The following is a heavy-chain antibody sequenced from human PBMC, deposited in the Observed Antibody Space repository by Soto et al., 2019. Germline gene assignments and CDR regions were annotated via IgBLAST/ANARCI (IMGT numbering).Heavy chain of an antibody. Sequence: PSETLSLTYTVSGASISSYYWSWIRQHPGKGLEWIGYIYYSGGTYYNPSLRSRVTISVDTSKNQFSLELSSVTAADTAVYYCASIYDSSGYYYGNNWFDPWGQGTLVTVSS. V-gene: IGHV4-59*06. D-gene: IGHD3-22*01. J-gene: IGHJ5*02. CDR2: IYYSGGT. CDR1: GASISSYY. CDR3: ASIYDSSGYYYGNNWFDP.